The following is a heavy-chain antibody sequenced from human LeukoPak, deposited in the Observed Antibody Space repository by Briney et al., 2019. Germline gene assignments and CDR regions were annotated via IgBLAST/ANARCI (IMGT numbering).Heavy chain of an antibody. Sequence: SETLSLTCTVSGGSISSYYWSWIRQPPGKGLEWIGYIYYSGSTNYNPSLKSRVTISVDTSKNQFSLKLSSATAADTAVYYCARCFVSYGVLDWGQGTLVTVSS. J-gene: IGHJ4*02. V-gene: IGHV4-59*01. CDR2: IYYSGST. D-gene: IGHD5-18*01. CDR3: ARCFVSYGVLD. CDR1: GGSISSYY.